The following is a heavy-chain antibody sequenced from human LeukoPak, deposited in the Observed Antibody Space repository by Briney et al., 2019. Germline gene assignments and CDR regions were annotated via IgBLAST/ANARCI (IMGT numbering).Heavy chain of an antibody. CDR2: ISYDGSNK. V-gene: IGHV3-30-3*01. D-gene: IGHD3-9*01. CDR3: ARSPLYYDILTGDFDY. J-gene: IGHJ4*02. Sequence: VISYDGSNKYYADSVKGRFTISRDNSKNTLYLQMNSLRAEDTAVYYCARSPLYYDILTGDFDYWGQGTLVTVSS.